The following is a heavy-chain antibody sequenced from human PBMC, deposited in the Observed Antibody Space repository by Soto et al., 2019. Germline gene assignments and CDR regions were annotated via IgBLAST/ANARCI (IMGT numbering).Heavy chain of an antibody. J-gene: IGHJ6*02. CDR3: TTGYYDILTGYSGPALYYYYGMDV. Sequence: GSLRLSCAASGFTFSNAWMSWVRQAPGKGLEWVGRIKSKTDGGTTDYAAPVKGRFTISRDDSKNTLYLQMNSLKTEDTAVYYCTTGYYDILTGYSGPALYYYYGMDVWGQGTTVTVSS. CDR1: GFTFSNAW. D-gene: IGHD3-9*01. V-gene: IGHV3-15*01. CDR2: IKSKTDGGTT.